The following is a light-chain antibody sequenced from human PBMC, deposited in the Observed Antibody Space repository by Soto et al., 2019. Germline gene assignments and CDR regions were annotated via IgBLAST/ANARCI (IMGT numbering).Light chain of an antibody. V-gene: IGLV2-14*01. CDR2: EVS. CDR3: SSYTTTSALV. CDR1: SSDVGGYDY. J-gene: IGLJ2*01. Sequence: QSALTQPASVSGSPGQSIPISCTGTSSDVGGYDYVSWYQHHPGKVPKLIIYEVSKRPSGVSHRFSGSKSGNTASLTISGLQTEDEADYYCSSYTTTSALVFDGGTKVTVL.